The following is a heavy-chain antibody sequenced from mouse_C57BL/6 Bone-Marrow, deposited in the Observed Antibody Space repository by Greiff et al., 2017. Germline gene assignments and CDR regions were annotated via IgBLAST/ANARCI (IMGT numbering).Heavy chain of an antibody. J-gene: IGHJ2*01. CDR3: ARWDGYYDY. Sequence: QVHVKQPGAELVKPGASVKLSCKASGYTFTSYWMHWVKQRPGRGLEWIGRIDPKSGGTKYNEKFKGKATLTADKSSSTAYMELRSLTSEDSAVYFCARWDGYYDYWGQGTTLTVSS. CDR2: IDPKSGGT. V-gene: IGHV1-62-3*01. CDR1: GYTFTSYW. D-gene: IGHD2-3*01.